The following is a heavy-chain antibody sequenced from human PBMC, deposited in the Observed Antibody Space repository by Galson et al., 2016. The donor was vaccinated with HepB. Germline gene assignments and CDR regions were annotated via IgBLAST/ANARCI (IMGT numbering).Heavy chain of an antibody. V-gene: IGHV3-74*01. Sequence: SLRLSCAASGFTFSSYWMHWVRQAPGKGLVWVSRTNSDGSSTTYADSVKGRFTISRDNAKNTLYLQMNSLRVEDTAVYYCAKDRYTVTTLFDFWGQGTLVTVSS. CDR3: AKDRYTVTTLFDF. CDR2: TNSDGSST. J-gene: IGHJ4*02. CDR1: GFTFSSYW. D-gene: IGHD4-17*01.